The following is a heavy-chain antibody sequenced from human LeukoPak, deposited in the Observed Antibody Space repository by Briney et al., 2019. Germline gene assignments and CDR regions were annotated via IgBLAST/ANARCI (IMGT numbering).Heavy chain of an antibody. V-gene: IGHV4-59*01. CDR3: ARASSWTNYYYYYMDV. CDR2: IYYSGST. D-gene: IGHD6-13*01. CDR1: GGSIGSYY. Sequence: PSETLSLTCTVSGGSIGSYYWSWIRQPPGKGLEWIGYIYYSGSTNYNPSLKSRVTISVDTSKNQFSLKLSSVTAADTAVYYCARASSWTNYYYYYMDVWGKGTTVTVSS. J-gene: IGHJ6*03.